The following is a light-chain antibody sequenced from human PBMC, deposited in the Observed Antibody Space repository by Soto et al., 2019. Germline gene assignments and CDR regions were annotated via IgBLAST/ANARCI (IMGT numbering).Light chain of an antibody. CDR3: QQYVTSPAIT. V-gene: IGKV3-20*01. CDR2: GAT. Sequence: PGERATLSCWASESIGDYLAWYQQKPGQAPRLLIYGATMRTTGTPDRFSGAGSETHFTLAIGRLEPGDFAVYYCQQYVTSPAITFGQGTRLEIK. CDR1: ESIGDY. J-gene: IGKJ5*01.